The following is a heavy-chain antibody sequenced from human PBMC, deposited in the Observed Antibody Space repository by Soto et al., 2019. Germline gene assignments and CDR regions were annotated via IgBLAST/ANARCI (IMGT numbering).Heavy chain of an antibody. CDR1: GFTVSSYW. CDR2: IKQDGSEK. V-gene: IGHV3-7*03. Sequence: GWSLRLSCAASGFTVSSYWMSWVRQAPGKGLEWVANIKQDGSEKYYVDSVKGRFTISRDNAKSSLYLQMNSLRAEDTAVYYCARVQGAARPRANWFDPWGQGTLVTVSS. J-gene: IGHJ5*02. D-gene: IGHD6-6*01. CDR3: ARVQGAARPRANWFDP.